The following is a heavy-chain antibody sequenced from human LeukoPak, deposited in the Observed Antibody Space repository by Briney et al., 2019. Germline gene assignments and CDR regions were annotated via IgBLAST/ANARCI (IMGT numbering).Heavy chain of an antibody. J-gene: IGHJ4*02. CDR2: ISSSGSTI. V-gene: IGHV3-48*03. CDR1: GFTFSSYD. D-gene: IGHD2-21*01. Sequence: GGSLRLSCAASGFTFSSYDMNWVRQAPGKGLEWVSCISSSGSTIYYADSVKGRFTISRDNARNSLYLETNSLRAEDTAVYYCARGRDSLDSWGQGTLVTVSS. CDR3: ARGRDSLDS.